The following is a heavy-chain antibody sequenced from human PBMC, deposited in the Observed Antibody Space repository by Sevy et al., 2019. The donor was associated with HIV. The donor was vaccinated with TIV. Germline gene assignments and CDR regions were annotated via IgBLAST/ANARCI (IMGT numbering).Heavy chain of an antibody. CDR1: GGAFSSYA. CDR3: ARDGYDYIWGSYRLNY. D-gene: IGHD3-16*02. CDR2: IIPNFGTA. V-gene: IGHV1-69*13. J-gene: IGHJ4*02. Sequence: ASVKVSCKASGGAFSSYAISWVRQAPGQGLEWMGGIIPNFGTANYAQKFQGRVTITADESTSTAYMELSSLRSEDTAVYYCARDGYDYIWGSYRLNYWGQGTLVTVSS.